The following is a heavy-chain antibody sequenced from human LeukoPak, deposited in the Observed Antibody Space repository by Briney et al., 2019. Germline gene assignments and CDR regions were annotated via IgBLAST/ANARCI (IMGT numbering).Heavy chain of an antibody. J-gene: IGHJ4*02. V-gene: IGHV3-53*01. Sequence: GGSLRLSCAASGFTVSSNYMSWVRQAPGKGLEWVSVIYSGGSTYYADSVKGRFTISRDNSKNTLYLQMNSLRAEDTAVYYCAKAFLQGVVVPAAVPFDYWGQGTLVTVSS. CDR3: AKAFLQGVVVPAAVPFDY. CDR1: GFTVSSNY. D-gene: IGHD2-2*01. CDR2: IYSGGST.